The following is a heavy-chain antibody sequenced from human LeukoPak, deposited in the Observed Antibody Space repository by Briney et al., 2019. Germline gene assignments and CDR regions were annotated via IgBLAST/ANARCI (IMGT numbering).Heavy chain of an antibody. D-gene: IGHD2-15*01. V-gene: IGHV1-18*01. CDR3: AVTAPNLCSGGSCYSFYYYYGMDV. CDR1: GYTFTSYG. J-gene: IGHJ6*02. Sequence: GASVKVSCKASGYTFTSYGISWVRQAPGQGLEWMGWISAYNGNTNYAQKLQGRVTMTTDTSTSTAYMELRSLRSDDTAVYHCAVTAPNLCSGGSCYSFYYYYGMDVWGQGTTVTVSS. CDR2: ISAYNGNT.